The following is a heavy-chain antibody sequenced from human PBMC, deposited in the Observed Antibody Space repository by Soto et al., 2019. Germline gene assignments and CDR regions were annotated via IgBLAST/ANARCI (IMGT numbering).Heavy chain of an antibody. Sequence: QVQLVESGGGVVQPGRSLRLSCAASGFTFSSYAMHWVRQAPGKGLEWVAVISYDGSNKYYADSVKGRFTISRDNSKNTLYLQMNSLRDEDKAVYYCARDEGDIVVVVAATYYGMDVWGQGTTVTVSS. V-gene: IGHV3-30-3*01. J-gene: IGHJ6*02. CDR2: ISYDGSNK. CDR1: GFTFSSYA. CDR3: ARDEGDIVVVVAATYYGMDV. D-gene: IGHD2-15*01.